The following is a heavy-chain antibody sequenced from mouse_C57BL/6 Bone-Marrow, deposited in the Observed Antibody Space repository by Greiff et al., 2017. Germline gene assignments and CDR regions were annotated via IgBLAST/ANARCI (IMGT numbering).Heavy chain of an antibody. J-gene: IGHJ3*01. CDR1: GYTFTSYW. CDR3: IRAEFAY. Sequence: QVQLKESGAELVKPGTSVKLSCKASGYTFTSYWMQWVKQRPGQGLEWIGEIDPSDCYTNYTPKFKGKATLTVDKSSCTAYMRLSSLTPEDSAVYYCIRAEFAYWGQGTLVTVSA. V-gene: IGHV1-50*01. CDR2: IDPSDCYT.